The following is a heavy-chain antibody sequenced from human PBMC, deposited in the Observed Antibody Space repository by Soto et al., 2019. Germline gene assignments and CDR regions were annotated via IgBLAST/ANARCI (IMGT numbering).Heavy chain of an antibody. V-gene: IGHV3-23*01. Sequence: PGGSLRLSCAASGFTFSSYAMSWFRQAPGKGLEWVSAISGSGGSTYYADSVKGRFTISRDNSKNTLYLQMNSLRAEDTAVYYCAKDHDSSSGYYYDGGSGLVEYYHHWGQGTPVTVSS. D-gene: IGHD3-22*01. CDR1: GFTFSSYA. J-gene: IGHJ1*01. CDR3: AKDHDSSSGYYYDGGSGLVEYYHH. CDR2: ISGSGGST.